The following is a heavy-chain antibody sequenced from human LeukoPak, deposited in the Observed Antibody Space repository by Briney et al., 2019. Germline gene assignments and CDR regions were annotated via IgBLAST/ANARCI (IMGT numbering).Heavy chain of an antibody. J-gene: IGHJ5*02. CDR1: GGSISSGSYY. CDR3: ARGGSYWFDP. V-gene: IGHV4-61*02. Sequence: SETLSLTCTVSGGSISSGSYYWSWIRQPAGKGLEWIGRIYTSGSTNYNPSLKSRVTISVDTSKNQFSLKLSSVTAADTAVYYCARGGSYWFDPWGQGTLVTVSS. D-gene: IGHD3-10*01. CDR2: IYTSGST.